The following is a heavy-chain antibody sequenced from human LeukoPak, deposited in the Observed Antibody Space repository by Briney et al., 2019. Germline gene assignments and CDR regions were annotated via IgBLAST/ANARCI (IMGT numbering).Heavy chain of an antibody. CDR3: ARSGLNRFDY. Sequence: GGSLRLSCAASGFTFSSYAMHWVRQAPGKGLEWVAVISYDGSNKYCADSVKGRFTISRDNSKKTLYLQMNSLRAEDTAAYYCARSGLNRFDYWGQGTLVSVSS. CDR2: ISYDGSNK. D-gene: IGHD2-15*01. V-gene: IGHV3-30*04. CDR1: GFTFSSYA. J-gene: IGHJ4*02.